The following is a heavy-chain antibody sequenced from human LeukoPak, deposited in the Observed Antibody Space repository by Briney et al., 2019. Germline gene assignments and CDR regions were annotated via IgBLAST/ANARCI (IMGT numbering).Heavy chain of an antibody. CDR2: ISYDGSNK. Sequence: GGSPRLSCAASGFTFSSYGMHWVRQAPGKGLEWVAVISYDGSNKYYADSVKGRFTISRDNSKNTLYLQMNSLRAEDTAVYYCAKDLVHRIQLWLQNYYYGMDVWGQGTTVTVSS. J-gene: IGHJ6*02. CDR1: GFTFSSYG. V-gene: IGHV3-30*18. D-gene: IGHD5-18*01. CDR3: AKDLVHRIQLWLQNYYYGMDV.